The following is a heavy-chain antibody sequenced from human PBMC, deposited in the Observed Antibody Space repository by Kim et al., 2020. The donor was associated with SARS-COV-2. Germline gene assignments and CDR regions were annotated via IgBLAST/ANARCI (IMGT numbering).Heavy chain of an antibody. J-gene: IGHJ4*02. CDR1: GFTFKFFG. Sequence: GGSLRLSCAASGFTFKFFGMHWVRQAPGKGLKWVAVIWYDGSIEEYADSVKGRFTISRDNSKSTLYLEMNSLRAEDTAVYFCGRGDDSTGYLDYWAQGTQVTVSS. CDR2: IWYDGSIE. CDR3: GRGDDSTGYLDY. V-gene: IGHV3-33*01. D-gene: IGHD3-22*01.